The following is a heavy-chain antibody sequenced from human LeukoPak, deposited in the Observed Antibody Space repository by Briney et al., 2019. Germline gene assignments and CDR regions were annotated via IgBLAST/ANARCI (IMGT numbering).Heavy chain of an antibody. CDR3: ARPSGDYYDSSGYYRY. Sequence: GGSLRLSCAASGFTFSSYGMHWVRQAPGKGLEWVAVISYDGSNKYYADSVKGRFTISRDNSKNTLYLQMNSLRAEDTAVYYCARPSGDYYDSSGYYRYWGQGTLVTVSS. J-gene: IGHJ4*02. D-gene: IGHD3-22*01. CDR2: ISYDGSNK. V-gene: IGHV3-30*03. CDR1: GFTFSSYG.